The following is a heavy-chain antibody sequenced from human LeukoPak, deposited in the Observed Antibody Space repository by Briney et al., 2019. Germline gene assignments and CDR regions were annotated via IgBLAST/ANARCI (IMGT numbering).Heavy chain of an antibody. CDR2: IKEDGSET. CDR1: GFTFSNYW. J-gene: IGHJ4*02. CDR3: GKGINYYDNSGYFKE. D-gene: IGHD3-22*01. V-gene: IGHV3-7*01. Sequence: GGSLRLSCAASGFTFSNYWMSWVRQAPGKGLEWVANIKEDGSETYYVDSVKGRFTISRDNAKNALYLQMNSLRAEDTAVYYCGKGINYYDNSGYFKEWGQGTLVTVSS.